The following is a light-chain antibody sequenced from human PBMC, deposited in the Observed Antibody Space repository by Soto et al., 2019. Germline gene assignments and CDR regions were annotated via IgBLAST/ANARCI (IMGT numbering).Light chain of an antibody. CDR3: QEYHSPPFT. J-gene: IGKJ3*01. Sequence: DIQMTQSPSSLSASVGDRVTITCRASQGIANYLAWYQHKPGKVPNLLIYAASTLQSGVPSHFSGSGSGTDFTLTISSLQPEDVATYYCQEYHSPPFTFGPGTKVDIK. V-gene: IGKV1-27*01. CDR1: QGIANY. CDR2: AAS.